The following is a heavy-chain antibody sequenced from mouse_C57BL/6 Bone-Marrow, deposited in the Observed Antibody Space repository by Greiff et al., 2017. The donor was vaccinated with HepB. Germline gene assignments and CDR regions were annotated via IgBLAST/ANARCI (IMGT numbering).Heavy chain of an antibody. D-gene: IGHD2-12*01. CDR3: ARYYRDLYYALDC. CDR2: IYPGSGST. J-gene: IGHJ4*01. CDR1: GYTFTSYW. Sequence: QVQLQQPGAELVKPGASVKMSCKASGYTFTSYWITWVKQRPGQGLEWIGDIYPGSGSTNYNEKFKSKATLTVDTSSSTAYMQLSSLRSEDSAVYYCARYYRDLYYALDCWGQGTSVTVSS. V-gene: IGHV1-55*01.